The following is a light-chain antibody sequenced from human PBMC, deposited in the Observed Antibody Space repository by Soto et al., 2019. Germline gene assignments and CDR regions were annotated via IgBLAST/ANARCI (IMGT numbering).Light chain of an antibody. V-gene: IGLV2-14*01. CDR2: EVT. Sequence: QSALTQPASVSGSPGQSITISCTGTSSDVGGYNHVSWYQHHPGKAPKRIIYEVTKRPSGVSNRFSGSKSGDTASLTISALQAEDEADYYCSSHTASTTRIFGTGTKLTVL. CDR3: SSHTASTTRI. J-gene: IGLJ1*01. CDR1: SSDVGGYNH.